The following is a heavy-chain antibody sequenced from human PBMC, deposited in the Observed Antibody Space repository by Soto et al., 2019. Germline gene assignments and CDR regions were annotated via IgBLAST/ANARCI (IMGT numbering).Heavy chain of an antibody. D-gene: IGHD2-21*01. CDR1: GGTFNTYT. V-gene: IGHV1-69*02. Sequence: QVQVVQSGAEVKKPESSVKVSCKPSGGTFNTYTVNWVRLAPGHGLEWMGRFIPILDMANYAQKFQDRVTITADRSTFTAYLELNSLTSDDTAVYYSAITYCRDNSRPRDFDFWGPGTRVTVSS. CDR3: AITYCRDNSRPRDFDF. J-gene: IGHJ4*02. CDR2: FIPILDMA.